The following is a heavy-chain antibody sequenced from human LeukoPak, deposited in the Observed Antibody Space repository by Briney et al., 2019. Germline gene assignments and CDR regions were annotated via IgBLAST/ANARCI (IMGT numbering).Heavy chain of an antibody. CDR3: ARDRAVGITNNSFDY. CDR2: IRYDGGDE. Sequence: GGSLRLSCAASGFTFTSHGVHWVRQAPGKGLEWVAFIRYDGGDEYYADSVKGRFTISRDSPRNTLYLQMNGLRAEDTALYYCARDRAVGITNNSFDYWGQGTLVTVSS. CDR1: GFTFTSHG. J-gene: IGHJ4*02. V-gene: IGHV3-30*02. D-gene: IGHD3-22*01.